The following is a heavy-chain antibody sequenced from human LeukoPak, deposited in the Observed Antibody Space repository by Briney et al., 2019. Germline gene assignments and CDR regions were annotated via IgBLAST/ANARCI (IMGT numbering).Heavy chain of an antibody. CDR2: ISSSSSYI. V-gene: IGHV3-21*01. Sequence: GGSLRLSCAASGFTFSSYAMSWVRQAPGKGLEWVSSISSSSSYIYYADSVKGRFTISRDNAKNSLYLQMNSLRAEDTAVYYCAREGSGWSGYWGQGTLVTVSS. CDR3: AREGSGWSGY. D-gene: IGHD6-19*01. CDR1: GFTFSSYA. J-gene: IGHJ4*02.